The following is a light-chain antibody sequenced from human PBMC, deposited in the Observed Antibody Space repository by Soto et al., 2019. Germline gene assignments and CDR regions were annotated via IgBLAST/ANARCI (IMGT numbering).Light chain of an antibody. CDR3: QQTYSTPYT. J-gene: IGKJ2*01. CDR1: QRITTY. V-gene: IGKV1-39*01. Sequence: IDMTQSPSSLSASVGDRITVTCRASQRITTYLNWYQLKPGEAPKLLISTSGTLQRGVPSRFSGSGSGTDFTLTIPRLQPADFATYFCQQTYSTPYTFGQGTKLEIK. CDR2: TSG.